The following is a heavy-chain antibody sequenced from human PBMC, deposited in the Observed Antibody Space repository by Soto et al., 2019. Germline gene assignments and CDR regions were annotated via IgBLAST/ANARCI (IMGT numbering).Heavy chain of an antibody. D-gene: IGHD2-2*01. CDR1: GGTFSCYA. J-gene: IGHJ6*02. Sequence: QVQLVQSGAEVKKPGSSVKVSCKASGGTFSCYAISWVRQAPGQGLEWMGGIIPISETTNYAQKFQGRVTITAVESKSTAYMELSSLRSEDTAVYYCARSQGSSTSLEIYYYYYYGMDVWGQGTTVTVSS. CDR3: ARSQGSSTSLEIYYYYYYGMDV. CDR2: IIPISETT. V-gene: IGHV1-69*01.